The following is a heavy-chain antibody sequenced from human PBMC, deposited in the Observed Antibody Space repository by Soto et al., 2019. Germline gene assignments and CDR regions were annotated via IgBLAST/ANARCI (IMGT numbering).Heavy chain of an antibody. J-gene: IGHJ3*02. V-gene: IGHV1-18*01. Sequence: GASVKVSCKASGYTFTSYGISWVRRAPGQGLEWMGWISAYNGNTNYAQKLQGRVTMTTDTSTSTAYMELRSLRSDDTAVYYCARPQREWIMGYGNDAFDIWGQGTMVTVSS. CDR1: GYTFTSYG. CDR3: ARPQREWIMGYGNDAFDI. D-gene: IGHD5-18*01. CDR2: ISAYNGNT.